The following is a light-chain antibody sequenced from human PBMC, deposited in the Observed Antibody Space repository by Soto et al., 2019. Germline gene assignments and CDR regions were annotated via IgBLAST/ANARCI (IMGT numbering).Light chain of an antibody. Sequence: EIVMTDSPPNVIGSQLDRAKISRRDSQPVNNNLAWYQHKPGQAPRLLIYDASTRSTGIQARFSGSGSGTEFTLTISSLQSEDFAVYYCQQYKNWPRTFGQGTEVDI. J-gene: IGKJ1*01. CDR2: DAS. V-gene: IGKV3-15*01. CDR1: QPVNNN. CDR3: QQYKNWPRT.